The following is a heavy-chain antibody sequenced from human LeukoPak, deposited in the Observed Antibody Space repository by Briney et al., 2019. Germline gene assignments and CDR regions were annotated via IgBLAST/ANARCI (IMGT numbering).Heavy chain of an antibody. Sequence: PGGSLRLSCAASGFTFSSYSMNWVRQAPGKGLEWVSSISSSSSYIYYADSVKGRFTISRDNAKNSLYLQMNSVRAEDTAVYYCARPDTAMVRGYYFDYWGQGTLVTVSS. CDR2: ISSSSSYI. D-gene: IGHD5-18*01. CDR1: GFTFSSYS. J-gene: IGHJ4*02. V-gene: IGHV3-21*01. CDR3: ARPDTAMVRGYYFDY.